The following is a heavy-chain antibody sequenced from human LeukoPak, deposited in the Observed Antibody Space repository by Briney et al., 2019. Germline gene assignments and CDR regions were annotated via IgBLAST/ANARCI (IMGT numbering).Heavy chain of an antibody. CDR1: GGTFSSYA. D-gene: IGHD5-12*01. J-gene: IGHJ6*02. V-gene: IGHV1-69*04. Sequence: ASVKVSCKASGGTFSSYAISWVRQAPGQGLEWMGRIIPILGIANYAQKFQGRVTITADKSTSTAYMELSSLRSEDTAVYYCAREHVDIVATTNYYYGMDVWGQGTTVTVSS. CDR2: IIPILGIA. CDR3: AREHVDIVATTNYYYGMDV.